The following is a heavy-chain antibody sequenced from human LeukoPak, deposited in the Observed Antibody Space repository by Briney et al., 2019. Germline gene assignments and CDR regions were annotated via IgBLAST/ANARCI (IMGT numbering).Heavy chain of an antibody. V-gene: IGHV1-2*06. J-gene: IGHJ4*02. CDR2: INPNSGGT. CDR3: SRDGGSGWYGGADY. D-gene: IGHD6-19*01. CDR1: GYTFTGYY. Sequence: ASVKVSCKASGYTFTGYYMHWVRQAPGQGLEWMGRINPNSGGTNYAQKFQGRVTMTRDTSISTAYMELSRLRSDATAVYYCSRDGGSGWYGGADYWGQGTLVTVSS.